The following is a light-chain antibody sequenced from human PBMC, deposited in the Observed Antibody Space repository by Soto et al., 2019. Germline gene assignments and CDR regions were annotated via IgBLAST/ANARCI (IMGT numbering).Light chain of an antibody. CDR2: LNSDGSH. Sequence: QSALTQSPSASASLGASVKLTCTLSSGHSSYAIAWHQQQPEKGPRYLMKLNSDGSHSKGDGIPDRFSGSSSGAERYLTISSLQSEDEADDYCQTLGTGIKVFGGGTKLTVL. CDR3: QTLGTGIKV. V-gene: IGLV4-69*01. J-gene: IGLJ2*01. CDR1: SGHSSYA.